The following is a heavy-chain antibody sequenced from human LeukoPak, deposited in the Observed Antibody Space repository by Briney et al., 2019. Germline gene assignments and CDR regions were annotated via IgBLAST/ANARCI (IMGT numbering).Heavy chain of an antibody. J-gene: IGHJ5*02. CDR2: IYHSGST. D-gene: IGHD3-10*01. CDR1: GGSISSSNW. CDR3: ARDVRYYGSGRGWFDP. V-gene: IGHV4-4*02. Sequence: PSETLSLTCAVSGGSISSSNWWSWVRQPPGKGLEWIGEIYHSGSTNYNPSLKSRVTISVDKSKNQFSLKLSSVTAADTAVYYCARDVRYYGSGRGWFDPWGQGTLVTVSS.